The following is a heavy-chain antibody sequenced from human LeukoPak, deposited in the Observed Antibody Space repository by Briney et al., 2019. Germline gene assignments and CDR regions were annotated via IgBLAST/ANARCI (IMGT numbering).Heavy chain of an antibody. CDR1: GYTFTSYA. J-gene: IGHJ4*02. D-gene: IGHD3-9*01. Sequence: GASVKVSCKASGYTFTSYAMNWVRQAPGQGLEWMGWINTNTGNPTYAQGFTGRLVFSLDTSVSTAYLQISSLKAEDTAVYYCARDRVLRYFDWLPSGDFDYWGQGTLVTVSS. CDR3: ARDRVLRYFDWLPSGDFDY. V-gene: IGHV7-4-1*02. CDR2: INTNTGNP.